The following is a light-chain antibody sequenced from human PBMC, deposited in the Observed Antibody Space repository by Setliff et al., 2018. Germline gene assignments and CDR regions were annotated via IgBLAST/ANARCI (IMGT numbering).Light chain of an antibody. CDR3: NSYTRSDTFV. Sequence: QSALTQPASVSGSPGQSITISCTGTSSDIGAYNYVSWYQEHPRQAPKLMIYDVNKRPSGVSYRFSGSKSGNTASLTISGLQAGDEADYYCNSYTRSDTFVFGTGTKGTVL. CDR1: SSDIGAYNY. CDR2: DVN. V-gene: IGLV2-14*03. J-gene: IGLJ1*01.